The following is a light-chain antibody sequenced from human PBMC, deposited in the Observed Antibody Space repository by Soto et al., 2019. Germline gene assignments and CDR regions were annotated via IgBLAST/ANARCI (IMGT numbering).Light chain of an antibody. CDR3: QQSSNSPMYT. CDR2: AAS. J-gene: IGKJ2*01. Sequence: DIQMTQSPSSLSASVGDRVTITCRASQSIAYYVNWFQQKPGKAPKLLIYAASSLQSGVPSRFSGSGYGTDFTLTISSLQPEDFATYYCQQSSNSPMYTFGQRT. V-gene: IGKV1-39*01. CDR1: QSIAYY.